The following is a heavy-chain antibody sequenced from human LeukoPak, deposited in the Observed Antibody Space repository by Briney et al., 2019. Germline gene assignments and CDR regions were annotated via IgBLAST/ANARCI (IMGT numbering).Heavy chain of an antibody. J-gene: IGHJ5*02. CDR3: ARVHCSSTSCYRNWFDP. V-gene: IGHV1-2*02. Sequence: ASVKVSCKASGYTFTGYYMHWVRQAPGQGLEWMGWINPNSGGTNYAQKFQGRVTMTRDTSISTAYMELSRLRSDDTAVYYCARVHCSSTSCYRNWFDPWGQGTLVTVSS. D-gene: IGHD2-2*01. CDR2: INPNSGGT. CDR1: GYTFTGYY.